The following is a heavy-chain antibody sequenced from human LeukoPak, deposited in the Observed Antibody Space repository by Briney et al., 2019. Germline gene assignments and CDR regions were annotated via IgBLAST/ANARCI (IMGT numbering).Heavy chain of an antibody. Sequence: SETLSLTCTVSGGSISSSSYYWGWIRQPPGKGLEWIGSIYYSGSTYYNPSLKSRVTISVDTSKNQFSLKLSSVTAADTAVYYCARDRGSRGDYYYYMDVWGKGTTVTVSS. CDR3: ARDRGSRGDYYYYMDV. V-gene: IGHV4-39*02. J-gene: IGHJ6*03. CDR2: IYYSGST. D-gene: IGHD3-10*01. CDR1: GGSISSSSYY.